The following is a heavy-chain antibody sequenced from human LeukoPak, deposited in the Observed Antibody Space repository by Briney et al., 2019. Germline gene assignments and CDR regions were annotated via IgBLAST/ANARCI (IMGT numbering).Heavy chain of an antibody. V-gene: IGHV1-2*02. CDR2: INPNSGVT. J-gene: IGHJ4*02. CDR3: TRGTPSGSDSGYEPAFDY. Sequence: EASVKVSCKASGYTFTGYYMHWVRQAPGQGLEWMGWINPNSGVTNYAQKFQGRVTMTRDTSITTAYMELSRLRSDDTAVYYCTRGTPSGSDSGYEPAFDYWGQGTLVTVSS. CDR1: GYTFTGYY. D-gene: IGHD5-12*01.